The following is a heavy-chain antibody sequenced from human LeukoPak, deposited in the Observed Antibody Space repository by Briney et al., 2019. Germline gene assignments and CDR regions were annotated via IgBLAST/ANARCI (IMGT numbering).Heavy chain of an antibody. CDR1: GGSIGSGGYY. CDR2: IYYSGST. J-gene: IGHJ3*02. V-gene: IGHV4-31*03. CDR3: ARGLPLIVLMVYALEGAFDI. Sequence: SETLSLTCTVSGGSIGSGGYYWSWIRQHPGKGLEWLGYIYYSGSTYYNPSLKSRVTISVDTSKNQFSLKLSSVTAADTAVYYCARGLPLIVLMVYALEGAFDIWGQGTMVTVSS. D-gene: IGHD2-8*01.